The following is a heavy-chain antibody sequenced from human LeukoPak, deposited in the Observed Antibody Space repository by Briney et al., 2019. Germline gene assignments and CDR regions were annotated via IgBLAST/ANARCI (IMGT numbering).Heavy chain of an antibody. D-gene: IGHD3-10*01. CDR1: GGSIRSSYYY. V-gene: IGHV4-39*01. Sequence: SETLSLTCTVSGGSIRSSYYYWGWIRQPPGKGLEWIGSIYDSGSTYYNPSLKSRVTISVDTSKNQFSLKLNSVTAADTAVYYCARLRFSKLDYWGQGTLVTVSS. J-gene: IGHJ4*02. CDR3: ARLRFSKLDY. CDR2: IYDSGST.